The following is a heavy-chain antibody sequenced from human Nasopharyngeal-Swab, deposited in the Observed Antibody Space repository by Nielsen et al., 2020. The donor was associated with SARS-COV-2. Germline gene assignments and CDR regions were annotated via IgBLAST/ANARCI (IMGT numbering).Heavy chain of an antibody. CDR1: GYTFTSYG. D-gene: IGHD3-10*02. CDR2: ISAYNGNT. Sequence: ALVKVSCKASGYTFTSYGISWVRQAPGQGLEWMGWISAYNGNTNYAQKLQGRVTMTTDTSTSTAYMELRSLRSDDTAVYYCARDDPESPMVGAWYFDYWGQGTLVTVSS. V-gene: IGHV1-18*01. J-gene: IGHJ4*02. CDR3: ARDDPESPMVGAWYFDY.